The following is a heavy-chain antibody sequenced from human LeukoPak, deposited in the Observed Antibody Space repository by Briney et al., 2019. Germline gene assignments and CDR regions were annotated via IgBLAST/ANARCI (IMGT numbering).Heavy chain of an antibody. CDR1: GFTVSSNY. CDR2: INSDGSNT. D-gene: IGHD3-22*01. Sequence: GGSLRLSCAASGFTVSSNYMSWVRQAPGKGLVWVSRINSDGSNTNYADSVKGRFTISRDNAKNTLYLQMNSLRAEDTAVYYCARDLAIQRITMIDGGWNWFDPWGQGTLVTVSS. J-gene: IGHJ5*02. CDR3: ARDLAIQRITMIDGGWNWFDP. V-gene: IGHV3-74*01.